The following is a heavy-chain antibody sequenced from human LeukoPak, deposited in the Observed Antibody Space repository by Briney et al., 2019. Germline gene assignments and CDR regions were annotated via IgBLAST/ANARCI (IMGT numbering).Heavy chain of an antibody. Sequence: ASVKVSCKTSGYTFTGYYMHWVRQAPGQGLEWMGWINPNSGGTNYAQKFQGRVTMTRDTSISTAYMELNRLRSDDTAVYYCAREQQWLVHWFDPWGHGTLVTVSS. CDR1: GYTFTGYY. CDR2: INPNSGGT. V-gene: IGHV1-2*02. CDR3: AREQQWLVHWFDP. J-gene: IGHJ5*02. D-gene: IGHD6-19*01.